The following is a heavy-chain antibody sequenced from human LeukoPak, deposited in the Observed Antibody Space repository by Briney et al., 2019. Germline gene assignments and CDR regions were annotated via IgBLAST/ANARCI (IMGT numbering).Heavy chain of an antibody. CDR1: GFTFSSYS. CDR2: ISSSSSPI. Sequence: GSLRLSCAASGFTFSSYSMNWVRQAPGKGLEWVSYISSSSSPIYYADSVKGRFTISRDNAENSLYLQMNSLRAEDTAVYYCARGLYDSSGYPPTYFQHWGQGTLVTVSS. D-gene: IGHD3-22*01. CDR3: ARGLYDSSGYPPTYFQH. V-gene: IGHV3-48*01. J-gene: IGHJ1*01.